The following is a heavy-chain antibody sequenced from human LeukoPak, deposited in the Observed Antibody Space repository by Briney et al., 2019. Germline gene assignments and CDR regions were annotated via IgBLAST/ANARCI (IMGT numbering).Heavy chain of an antibody. D-gene: IGHD3-9*01. CDR3: TRGSYDVLTGYSTLGEY. CDR1: GGSISSGAYY. J-gene: IGHJ4*02. V-gene: IGHV4-39*01. Sequence: PSETLSLTCTVSGGSISSGAYYWGWVRQPPGKGLEWIGNIYYSGSTYYNPSLKSRLTISLDTSQRQFSLRLSSVTAADTALCYCTRGSYDVLTGYSTLGEYWGQGTLVTVSS. CDR2: IYYSGST.